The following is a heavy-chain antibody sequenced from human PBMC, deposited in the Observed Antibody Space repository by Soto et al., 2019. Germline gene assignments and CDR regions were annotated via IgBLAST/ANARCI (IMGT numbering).Heavy chain of an antibody. V-gene: IGHV1-18*01. CDR2: ISAYNGNT. D-gene: IGHD3-22*01. Sequence: ASVKVSCKTSGYPFTNYDIHWVRQAPGQGLEWMGWISAYNGNTIYAQKFQGRVTMTEDTSTDTAYMELSSLRSEDTAVYYCATAIDYYDSSGYPDYWGQGTLVTVSS. CDR1: GYPFTNYD. J-gene: IGHJ4*02. CDR3: ATAIDYYDSSGYPDY.